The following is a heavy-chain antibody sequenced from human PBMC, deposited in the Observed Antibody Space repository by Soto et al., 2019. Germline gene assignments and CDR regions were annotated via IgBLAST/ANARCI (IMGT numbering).Heavy chain of an antibody. Sequence: SETLSLTCAVYGGPFSGYYWSWIRQPPGKGLERIGEIGEINHSGSTNYNPSLNSRVSISVDTSKNQLSLKMSTVTAADTAVYYCARGSGFTPPLEEIDGYNSQDYYYGLDVWGQGTTGTVS. V-gene: IGHV4-34*01. D-gene: IGHD5-12*01. CDR2: INHSGST. CDR3: ARGSGFTPPLEEIDGYNSQDYYYGLDV. J-gene: IGHJ6*02. CDR1: GGPFSGYY.